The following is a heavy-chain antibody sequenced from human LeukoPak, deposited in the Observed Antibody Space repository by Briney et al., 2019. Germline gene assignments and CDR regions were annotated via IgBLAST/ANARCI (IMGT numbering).Heavy chain of an antibody. CDR1: GFTYSSYS. CDR3: ARDYYGSGSAFDI. CDR2: ISSSSSYI. J-gene: IGHJ3*02. Sequence: GGSLRLSCAASGFTYSSYSMNWVRQGPGKGLEWVSSISSSSSYIYYADSVKGRFTISRDNAKNSLYLQMNSLRAEDTAVYYCARDYYGSGSAFDIWGQGTMVTASS. D-gene: IGHD3-10*01. V-gene: IGHV3-21*01.